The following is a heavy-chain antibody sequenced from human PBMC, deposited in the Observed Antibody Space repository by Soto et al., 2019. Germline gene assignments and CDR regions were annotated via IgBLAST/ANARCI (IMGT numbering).Heavy chain of an antibody. CDR2: IYSGGST. CDR3: AREHYDFWSGNYYYYGMDV. J-gene: IGHJ6*02. D-gene: IGHD3-3*01. Sequence: PGGSLRLSCAASGFTVSSNYMSWVRQAPGKGLEWVSVIYSGGSTYYADSVKGRFTISRDNSKNTLYLQMNSLRAEDTAVYYCAREHYDFWSGNYYYYGMDVWGQGTTVTVSS. CDR1: GFTVSSNY. V-gene: IGHV3-53*01.